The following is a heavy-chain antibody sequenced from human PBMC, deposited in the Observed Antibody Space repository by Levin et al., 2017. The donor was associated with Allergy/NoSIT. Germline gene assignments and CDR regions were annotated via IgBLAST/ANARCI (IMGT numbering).Heavy chain of an antibody. V-gene: IGHV3-7*01. CDR2: INQDGSTK. D-gene: IGHD1-20*01. J-gene: IGHJ4*02. CDR1: GFTFSTYW. CDR3: ARALYNSEAY. Sequence: PGGSLRLSCAASGFTFSTYWMTWVRQAPGKGLEWVANINQDGSTKHYVDSVKGRFTISRDNAKSSLYLQMNSLRAEDTAVYYCARALYNSEAYWGQGTLVTVSS.